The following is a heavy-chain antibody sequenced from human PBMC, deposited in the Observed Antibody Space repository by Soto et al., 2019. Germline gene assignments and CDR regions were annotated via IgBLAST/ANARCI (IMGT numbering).Heavy chain of an antibody. V-gene: IGHV3-23*01. J-gene: IGHJ6*02. D-gene: IGHD3-22*01. CDR1: GFTFSSYA. Sequence: GSLRLSCAASGFTFSSYAMSWVRQAPGKGLEWVSAISGSGGSTYYADSVKGRFTISRDNSKNTLYLQMNSLRAEDTAVYYCAKDLTPYYDSSGYPNLNGMDVWGQGTTVTVSS. CDR3: AKDLTPYYDSSGYPNLNGMDV. CDR2: ISGSGGST.